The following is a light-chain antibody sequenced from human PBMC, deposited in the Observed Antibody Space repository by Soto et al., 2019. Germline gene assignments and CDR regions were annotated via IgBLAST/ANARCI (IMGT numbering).Light chain of an antibody. CDR2: DVS. CDR1: SNDVGGYNY. J-gene: IGLJ1*01. V-gene: IGLV2-14*03. Sequence: QSALTQPASVSGSPGQSITISCTGTSNDVGGYNYVSWYQQHPGKAPKLMIYDVSNRPSGVSNRFSGSKSANTASLTISGLQTEDESDYYCSSYTGSRTYVFGTGTKLTVL. CDR3: SSYTGSRTYV.